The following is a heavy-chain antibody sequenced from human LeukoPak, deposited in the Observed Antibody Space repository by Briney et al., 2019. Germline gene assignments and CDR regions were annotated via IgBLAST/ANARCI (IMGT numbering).Heavy chain of an antibody. J-gene: IGHJ4*02. CDR3: ATVVGSGYDLSADY. CDR1: GYTLTELS. Sequence: ASVKVSCKVSGYTLTELSMHWVRQAPGKGLEWMGGFDPEDGETIYAQKFQGRVTMTEDTSTDTAYMELSSLRSEDTAVYYCATVVGSGYDLSADYWGQGTLVTVSS. V-gene: IGHV1-24*01. D-gene: IGHD5-12*01. CDR2: FDPEDGET.